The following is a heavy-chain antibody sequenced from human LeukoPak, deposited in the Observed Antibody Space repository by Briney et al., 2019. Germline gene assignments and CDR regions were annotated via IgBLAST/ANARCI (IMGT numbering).Heavy chain of an antibody. V-gene: IGHV4-59*01. CDR1: GVSISTYY. D-gene: IGHD3-16*02. CDR2: IYYRGST. J-gene: IGHJ3*02. CDR3: ARDRPGSLRLGELSPDDAFDI. Sequence: SETLSLTCTVSGVSISTYYWSWIRQPPGKGLEWIGYIYYRGSTKYNPSLKSRVTISIDTSKNHFSLKLSSVTAADTAVYYCARDRPGSLRLGELSPDDAFDIWGQGTMVTVSS.